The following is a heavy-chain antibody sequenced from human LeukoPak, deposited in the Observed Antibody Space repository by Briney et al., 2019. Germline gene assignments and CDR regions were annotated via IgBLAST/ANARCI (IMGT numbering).Heavy chain of an antibody. Sequence: SETLSLTCTVSGGSTSSYYWSWIRQPPGKGLEWIASIYYSGSTNSNPSLKSRVTLSVDTSKNHFSLKLSSVTAADTAVYYCARGQMAIGSFGYWGQGTLVTVSS. CDR3: ARGQMAIGSFGY. CDR1: GGSTSSYY. V-gene: IGHV4-59*01. D-gene: IGHD2-8*01. J-gene: IGHJ4*02. CDR2: IYYSGST.